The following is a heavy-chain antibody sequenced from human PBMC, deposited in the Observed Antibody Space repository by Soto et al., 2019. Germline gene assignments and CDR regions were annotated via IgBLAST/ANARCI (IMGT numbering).Heavy chain of an antibody. Sequence: GGAPRHPPCGSAFTPRPCSKRVGRPPPGKGMEGVSAISGSGGSTYYADSVKGRFTISRDNSKNQLYLQMNSLRAEDTAVYYCAKDLFPYDSSGYYEYYFDYWGQGTLVTVSS. CDR2: ISGSGGST. D-gene: IGHD3-22*01. CDR3: AKDLFPYDSSGYYEYYFDY. CDR1: AFTPRPCS. J-gene: IGHJ4*02. V-gene: IGHV3-23*01.